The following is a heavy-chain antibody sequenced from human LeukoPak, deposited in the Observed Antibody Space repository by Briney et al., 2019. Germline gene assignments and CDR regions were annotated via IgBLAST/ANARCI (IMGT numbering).Heavy chain of an antibody. Sequence: GGSLRLSCAGSGFTFSSYSMTWVRQAPGKGLEWVSSITRSSIYTYYADSVKGRFTISRDNAKNSLSLQMNSLRADDTAVYYCARDYSLVDRGVNYYYHMDVWGKGTTVTIS. CDR2: ITRSSIYT. D-gene: IGHD3-10*01. CDR3: ARDYSLVDRGVNYYYHMDV. CDR1: GFTFSSYS. V-gene: IGHV3-21*01. J-gene: IGHJ6*03.